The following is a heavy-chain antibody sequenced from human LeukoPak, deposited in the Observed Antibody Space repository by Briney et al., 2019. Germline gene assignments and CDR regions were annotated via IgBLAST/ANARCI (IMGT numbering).Heavy chain of an antibody. V-gene: IGHV4-39*07. D-gene: IGHD3-10*01. CDR2: GDYSGGT. J-gene: IGHJ4*02. CDR1: GDSFSSVTDY. Sequence: PSETLSLTCTVSGDSFSSVTDYWAWIRQPPGKGLEWIASGDYSGGTYYNPSLESRVAISADTSKNQFSLKLSSVTAADTAVYYCARGTGNYGSGSYYPPWGQGTLVTVSS. CDR3: ARGTGNYGSGSYYPP.